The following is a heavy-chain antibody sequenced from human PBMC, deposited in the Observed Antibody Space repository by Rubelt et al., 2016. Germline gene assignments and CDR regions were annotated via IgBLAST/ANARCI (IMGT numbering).Heavy chain of an antibody. CDR3: ASRSSSSNY. J-gene: IGHJ4*02. CDR2: IYSGGST. D-gene: IGHD6-13*01. Sequence: EVELVESGGGLVQPGGSLRLSCAASGFTFSTYWMTWVRQAPGKGLEWVSVIYSGGSTYYADSVKGRFTISRDNSKNTLYLQMNSLRAEDTAVYYCASRSSSSNYWGQGTLVTVSS. CDR1: GFTFSTYW. V-gene: IGHV3-66*01.